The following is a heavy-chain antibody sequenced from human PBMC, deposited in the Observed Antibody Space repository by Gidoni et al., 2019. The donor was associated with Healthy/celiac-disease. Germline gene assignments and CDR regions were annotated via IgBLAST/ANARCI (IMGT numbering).Heavy chain of an antibody. CDR1: AA. J-gene: IGHJ4*02. D-gene: IGHD6-19*01. Sequence: AAWNWIRQSPSRGLEWLGRTYYRSKWYNDYAVSVKSRITINPDTSKNQFSLQLNSVTPEDTAVYYCARDPIAVAYYDYWGQGTLVTVSS. CDR3: ARDPIAVAYYDY. CDR2: TYYRSKWYN. V-gene: IGHV6-1*01.